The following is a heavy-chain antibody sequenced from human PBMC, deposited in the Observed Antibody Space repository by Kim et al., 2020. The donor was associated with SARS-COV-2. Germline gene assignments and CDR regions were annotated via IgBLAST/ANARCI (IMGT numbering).Heavy chain of an antibody. Sequence: SVKVSCKASGGTFSSYAISWVRQAPGQGLEWMGGIIPIFGTANYAQKFQGRVTITADESTSTAYMELSSLRSEDTAVYYCARDEGHSGSYSHWEWYYGMDVWGQGTTVTVSS. CDR1: GGTFSSYA. V-gene: IGHV1-69*13. CDR3: ARDEGHSGSYSHWEWYYGMDV. D-gene: IGHD1-26*01. J-gene: IGHJ6*02. CDR2: IIPIFGTA.